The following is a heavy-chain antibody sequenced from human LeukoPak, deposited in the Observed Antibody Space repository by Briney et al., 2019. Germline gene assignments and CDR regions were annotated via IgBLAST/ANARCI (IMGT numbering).Heavy chain of an antibody. CDR1: GGSISSYY. CDR2: IYYSGST. Sequence: SETLSLTCTVSGGSISSYYWSWIRQPPGKGLEWIGYIYYSGSTNYNPSLKSRVTISVDTSKNQFSLKLSSVTAADTAVYYCARDRYGDSYFDYCGQGTLVTVSS. V-gene: IGHV4-59*01. J-gene: IGHJ4*02. D-gene: IGHD4-17*01. CDR3: ARDRYGDSYFDY.